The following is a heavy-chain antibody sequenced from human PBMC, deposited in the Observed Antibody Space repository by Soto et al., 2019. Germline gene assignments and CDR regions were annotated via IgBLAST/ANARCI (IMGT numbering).Heavy chain of an antibody. CDR2: INHSGST. CDR3: ARGRGVWGSYHYNWFDP. D-gene: IGHD3-16*02. Sequence: SETLSLTCTVSGGSISSGGYYWSWIRQPPGKGLEWIGEINHSGSTNYNPSLKSRVTISVDTSKNQFSLKLSSVTAADTAVYYCARGRGVWGSYHYNWFDPWGQRTLVTVSS. V-gene: IGHV4-39*07. J-gene: IGHJ5*02. CDR1: GGSISSGGYY.